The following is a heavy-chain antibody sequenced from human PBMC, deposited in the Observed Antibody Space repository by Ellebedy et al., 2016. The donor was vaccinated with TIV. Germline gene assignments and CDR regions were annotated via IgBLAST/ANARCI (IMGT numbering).Heavy chain of an antibody. CDR1: GFTFSRSA. CDR2: VSAGGAST. J-gene: IGHJ4*02. V-gene: IGHV3-23*01. D-gene: IGHD3/OR15-3a*01. Sequence: GESLKISXAVSGFTFSRSAMSWVRQAPGKGPEWVSSVSAGGASTYYADSVKGRFSISRDNSNNTLYLQMNSLRAEDTALYYCAKGSMIFGPFDNWGQGALVTVSS. CDR3: AKGSMIFGPFDN.